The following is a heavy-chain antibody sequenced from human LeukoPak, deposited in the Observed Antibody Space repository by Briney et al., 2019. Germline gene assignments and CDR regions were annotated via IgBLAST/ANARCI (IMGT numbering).Heavy chain of an antibody. CDR2: FDPEDGET. D-gene: IGHD5-18*01. J-gene: IGHJ4*02. Sequence: ASVKVSCKVSGYTLTELSMHWVRQAPGKGLEWMGGFDPEDGETIYAQKFQGRVTMTEDTSTDTAYMELSSLRSEDTAVYYCATDTNQRWFDYFDYWGQGTLVTVSS. CDR3: ATDTNQRWFDYFDY. CDR1: GYTLTELS. V-gene: IGHV1-24*01.